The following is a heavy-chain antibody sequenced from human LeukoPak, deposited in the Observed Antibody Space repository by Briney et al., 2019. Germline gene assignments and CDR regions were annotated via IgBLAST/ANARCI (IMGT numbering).Heavy chain of an antibody. CDR3: AKARSGGSPGVGAFDI. CDR1: GFTFDDYA. V-gene: IGHV3-9*01. Sequence: GGSLRLSCAASGFTFDDYAMHWVRQAPGKGLEWVSGISWNSGSIGYADSVKGRFTISRDNAKNSLYLQMNSLRAEDTALYYCAKARSGGSPGVGAFDIWGQGTMVTVSS. D-gene: IGHD2-15*01. J-gene: IGHJ3*02. CDR2: ISWNSGSI.